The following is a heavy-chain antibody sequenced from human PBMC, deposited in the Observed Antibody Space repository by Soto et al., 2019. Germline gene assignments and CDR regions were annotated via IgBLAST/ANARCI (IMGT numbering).Heavy chain of an antibody. J-gene: IGHJ3*02. V-gene: IGHV3-15*01. D-gene: IGHD2-15*01. CDR3: TTGGHIVVVVAATPDAFDI. CDR1: GFTFSNAW. Sequence: EVQLVESGGGLVKPGGSLRLSCAASGFTFSNAWMSWARQAPGKGLEWVGRIKSKTDGGTTDYAAPVKGRFTISRDDSKNTLYLQMNSLKTEDTAVYYCTTGGHIVVVVAATPDAFDIWGQGTMVTVSS. CDR2: IKSKTDGGTT.